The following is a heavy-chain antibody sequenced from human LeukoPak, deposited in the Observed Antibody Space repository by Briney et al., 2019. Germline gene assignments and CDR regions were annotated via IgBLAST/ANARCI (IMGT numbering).Heavy chain of an antibody. CDR3: ATKVIGSYYFDY. D-gene: IGHD2-21*01. V-gene: IGHV3-23*01. Sequence: GGSLRLSCAASGFTFSSYSMNWVRQAPGKGLEGVSAISGSGGSTYYADSVKGRFTISRDNSKNTLYLQMNSLRAEDTAVYYCATKVIGSYYFDYWGQGTLVTVSS. J-gene: IGHJ4*02. CDR2: ISGSGGST. CDR1: GFTFSSYS.